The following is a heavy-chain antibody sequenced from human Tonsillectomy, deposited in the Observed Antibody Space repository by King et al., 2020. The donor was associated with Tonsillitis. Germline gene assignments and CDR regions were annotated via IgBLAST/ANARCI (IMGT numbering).Heavy chain of an antibody. D-gene: IGHD2-2*01. CDR1: GFIFRTYG. J-gene: IGHJ6*02. Sequence: VQLVESGGGVVQPGGSLRLSCAASGFIFRTYGMHWVRQAPGKGLEWVAFIRYDGTNKYYADSVQGRFTISRDNSKNTLNLQMSSLRAEDTAVYYCAKLAPSVVDQTENYYHCGMDVWGQGTTVTVSS. CDR3: AKLAPSVVDQTENYYHCGMDV. CDR2: IRYDGTNK. V-gene: IGHV3-30*02.